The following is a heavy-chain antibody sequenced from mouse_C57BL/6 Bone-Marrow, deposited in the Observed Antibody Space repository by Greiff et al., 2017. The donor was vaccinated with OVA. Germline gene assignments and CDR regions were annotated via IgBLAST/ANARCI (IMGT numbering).Heavy chain of an antibody. V-gene: IGHV1-69*01. CDR2: IDPSDSYT. CDR3: ARSANWDRVDY. CDR1: GYTFTSYW. D-gene: IGHD4-1*02. Sequence: QVQLQQPGAELVMPGASVKLSCKASGYTFTSYWMHWVKQRPGQGLEWLGEIDPSDSYTNYNQKFKGKSTLTVDKSSSTAYMQLSSLTSADSAVYYCARSANWDRVDYWGQGNTLTVSS. J-gene: IGHJ2*01.